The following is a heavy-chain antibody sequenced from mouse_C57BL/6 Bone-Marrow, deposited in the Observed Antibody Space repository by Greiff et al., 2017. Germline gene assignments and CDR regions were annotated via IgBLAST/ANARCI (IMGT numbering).Heavy chain of an antibody. CDR2: IYPGSGST. V-gene: IGHV1-55*01. Sequence: QVQLQQPGAELVKPGASVKMSCKASGYTFTSYWITWVKQSPGQGLEWIGDIYPGSGSTNYNEKFKSKATLTVNTTSNAAYMQLSSLTTEDSAVYYCARGTWTTWFAYWGQGTLVTVSS. CDR3: ARGTWTTWFAY. J-gene: IGHJ3*01. CDR1: GYTFTSYW.